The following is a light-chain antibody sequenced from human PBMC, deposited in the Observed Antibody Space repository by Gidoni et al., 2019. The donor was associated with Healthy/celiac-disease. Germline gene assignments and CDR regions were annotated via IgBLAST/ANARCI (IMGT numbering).Light chain of an antibody. CDR1: SSNIGAGYD. J-gene: IGLJ2*01. Sequence: QSVLTQPHSASGAPGQRVTIPCTGSSSNIGAGYDVHWYQQLPGTAPKRLIYGNSNRPSGVPDRFSGSKSGTSASLAITGLQAEDEADYYCQSYDSSLSGVVFGGGTKLTVL. V-gene: IGLV1-40*01. CDR2: GNS. CDR3: QSYDSSLSGVV.